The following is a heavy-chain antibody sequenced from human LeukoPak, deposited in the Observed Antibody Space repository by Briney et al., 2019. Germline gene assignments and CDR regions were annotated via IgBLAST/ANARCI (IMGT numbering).Heavy chain of an antibody. V-gene: IGHV3-48*04. CDR3: AREGQQWELRSWHIR. CDR1: GFTFSSYS. J-gene: IGHJ4*02. D-gene: IGHD1-26*01. CDR2: ISSSSSTI. Sequence: HTGGSLRLSCAASGFTFSSYSMNWVRQAPGKGLEWVSYISSSSSTIYYADSVKGRFTISRDNAKNSLYLQMNSLRAEDTAVYYCAREGQQWELRSWHIRWGQGTLVTVSS.